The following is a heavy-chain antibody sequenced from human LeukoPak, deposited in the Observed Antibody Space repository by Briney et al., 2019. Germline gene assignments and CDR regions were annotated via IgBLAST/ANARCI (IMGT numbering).Heavy chain of an antibody. CDR1: GGSISSSIYY. Sequence: SETLSLTCTVSGGSISSSIYYWGWFRQPPGKGLEWIGSIYYNAATYYNSSLKSRVTISVDTSKNHLSLKLSSVTAADTAVYYCARVGDGYNRNWAYWGQGTLVTVSS. V-gene: IGHV4-39*02. CDR2: IYYNAAT. J-gene: IGHJ4*02. CDR3: ARVGDGYNRNWAY. D-gene: IGHD5-24*01.